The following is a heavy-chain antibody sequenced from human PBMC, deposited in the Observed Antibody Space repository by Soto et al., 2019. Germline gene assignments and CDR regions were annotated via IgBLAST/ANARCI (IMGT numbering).Heavy chain of an antibody. CDR1: GGSISSYY. CDR2: IYYSGST. Sequence: SETLSLTCTVSGGSISSYYWSWIRQPPGKGLEWIGYIYYSGSTNYNPSLKSRVTISVDTSKNQFSLKLSSVTAADTAVYYCARELPPTGVRESYMDVWGKGTTVTVSS. CDR3: ARELPPTGVRESYMDV. V-gene: IGHV4-59*01. J-gene: IGHJ6*03. D-gene: IGHD7-27*01.